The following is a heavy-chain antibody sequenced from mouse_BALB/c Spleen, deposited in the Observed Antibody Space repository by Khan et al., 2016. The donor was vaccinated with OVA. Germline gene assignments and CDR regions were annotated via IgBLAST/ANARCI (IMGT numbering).Heavy chain of an antibody. CDR2: ISSCGTYT. CDR3: ARHWVGVMDY. J-gene: IGHJ4*01. V-gene: IGHV5-6*01. CDR1: GFTFSTYG. D-gene: IGHD1-1*01. Sequence: EVELVESGGDLVKPGGSLKLSCAASGFTFSTYGMSWVRQTPAKRLEWVATISSCGTYTYYPDSVTGRFTTSSDNAQNTLHLQLRTLRSEDTAMFYCARHWVGVMDYWGQGTSVTVAS.